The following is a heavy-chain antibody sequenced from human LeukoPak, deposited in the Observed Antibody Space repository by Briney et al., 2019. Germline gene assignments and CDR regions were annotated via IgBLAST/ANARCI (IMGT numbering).Heavy chain of an antibody. V-gene: IGHV4-59*11. CDR1: DDSFSSHY. CDR3: ARDLVTVTKGFDI. Sequence: SETLSLTCAVSDDSFSSHYWTWIRQPPGKGLEWIGYISYIGSTNYNPSLKSRVTISIDTSKNQFSLKLSSVTAADTAVCYCARDLVTVTKGFDIWGQGTMVSVCS. D-gene: IGHD4-17*01. CDR2: ISYIGST. J-gene: IGHJ3*02.